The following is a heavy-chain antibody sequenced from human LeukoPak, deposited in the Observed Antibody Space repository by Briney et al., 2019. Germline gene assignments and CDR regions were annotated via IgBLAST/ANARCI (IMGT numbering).Heavy chain of an antibody. D-gene: IGHD1-26*01. Sequence: ASVKVSCKASGYTFTSYYMHWVRQAPGQGLEWMGIINPSGGSTSYAQKFQGRVTMTRDTSTSTVYMELSSLRAEDTAIYYCAKPTLLSGSYSAFDYWGQGTLVTVSS. CDR3: AKPTLLSGSYSAFDY. V-gene: IGHV1-46*01. CDR2: INPSGGST. CDR1: GYTFTSYY. J-gene: IGHJ4*02.